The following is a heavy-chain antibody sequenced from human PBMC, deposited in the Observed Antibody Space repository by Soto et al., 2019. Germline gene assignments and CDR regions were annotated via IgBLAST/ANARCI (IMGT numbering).Heavy chain of an antibody. J-gene: IGHJ2*01. CDR2: IYSGGST. D-gene: IGHD3-22*01. V-gene: IGHV3-53*01. Sequence: EVQLVESGGGLIQPGGSLRLSCAASGLTVSSNYMSWVRPAPGKGLEWVSVIYSGGSTYYADSVKGRFTISRDNSKNTLYLQMNSLRAEDTAVYYCAREEYYDSSGTFWGRGTLVTVSS. CDR3: AREEYYDSSGTF. CDR1: GLTVSSNY.